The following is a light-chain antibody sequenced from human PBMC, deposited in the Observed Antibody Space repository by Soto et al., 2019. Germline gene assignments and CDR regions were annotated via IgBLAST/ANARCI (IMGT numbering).Light chain of an antibody. CDR2: DVS. V-gene: IGLV2-14*01. CDR1: SSDVGGYNY. CDR3: SSYTSSTTPYV. J-gene: IGLJ1*01. Sequence: QSALTQPASVSGSPGQSITISCTGTSSDVGGYNYVSWYQQHPGKAPKLMIYDVSNRPSGVSNRFSGSKSANTASLTISGLQAEDEADYFCSSYTSSTTPYVSGTGTKVTVL.